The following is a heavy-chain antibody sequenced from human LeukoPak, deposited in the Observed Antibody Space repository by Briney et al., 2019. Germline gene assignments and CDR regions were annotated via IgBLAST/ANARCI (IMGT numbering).Heavy chain of an antibody. J-gene: IGHJ2*01. D-gene: IGHD2-2*01. CDR3: AKDLPKRRSSHWYFDL. Sequence: PGGSLRLSCAASGFTFSSYGMSWVRQAPGEGLEWVSAISGSGGSTYYADSVKGRFTISRDNSKNTLYVQMNSLRAEDTAVYYCAKDLPKRRSSHWYFDLWGRGTLVTVSS. V-gene: IGHV3-23*01. CDR1: GFTFSSYG. CDR2: ISGSGGST.